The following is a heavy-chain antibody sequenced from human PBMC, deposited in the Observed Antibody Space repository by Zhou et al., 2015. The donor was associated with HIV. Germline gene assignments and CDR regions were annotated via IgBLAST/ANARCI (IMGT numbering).Heavy chain of an antibody. J-gene: IGHJ4*02. CDR2: IIPIFGTA. V-gene: IGHV1-69*06. Sequence: SSYAISWVRQAPGQGLEWMGGIIPIFGTANYAQKFQGRVTITADKSTSTAYMELSSLRSEDTAVYYCASRRYGDYAQYYFDYWGQGTLVTVSS. CDR3: ASRRYGDYAQYYFDY. CDR1: SSYA. D-gene: IGHD4-17*01.